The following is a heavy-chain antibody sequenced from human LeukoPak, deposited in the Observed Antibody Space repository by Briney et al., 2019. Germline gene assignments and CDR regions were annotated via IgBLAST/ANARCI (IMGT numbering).Heavy chain of an antibody. J-gene: IGHJ4*02. D-gene: IGHD4-17*01. CDR2: IYYSGST. V-gene: IGHV4-31*03. CDR3: ARATTVTTSADY. CDR1: GGFISSGAYY. Sequence: PSETLSLTCTVSGGFISSGAYYWSWIRQHPGKGLEWIGYIYYSGSTYYNPSLKSRVTISVDTSKNQFSLKLSSVTAADTAVYYCARATTVTTSADYWGQGTLVTVSS.